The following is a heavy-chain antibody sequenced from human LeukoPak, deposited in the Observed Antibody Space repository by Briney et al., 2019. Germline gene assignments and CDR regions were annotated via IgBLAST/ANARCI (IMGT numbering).Heavy chain of an antibody. V-gene: IGHV3-30*04. CDR2: ISYDGSNK. CDR1: GFTFSNYA. Sequence: PGGSLRLSCAASGFTFSNYAMHWVRQAPGKGLEWVAVISYDGSNKYDADSVKGRFTISRDNSKNTLYLQMNSLRAEDTAVYYCAREGPRGNSQFDYWGQGTLVTVSS. J-gene: IGHJ4*02. CDR3: AREGPRGNSQFDY. D-gene: IGHD2/OR15-2a*01.